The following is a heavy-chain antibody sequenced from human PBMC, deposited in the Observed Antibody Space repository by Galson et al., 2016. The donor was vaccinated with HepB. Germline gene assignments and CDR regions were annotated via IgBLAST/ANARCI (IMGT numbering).Heavy chain of an antibody. J-gene: IGHJ4*02. V-gene: IGHV3-7*01. CDR3: TRVHREGIAAAGLQI. CDR2: IKQDGSER. Sequence: SLRLSCAASGFTFSHYWMYWVRQAPGKGLEWVANIKQDGSERLYVDSVKGRFTISRDNAKNSVFLQMNSLRAEDTALYYCTRVHREGIAAAGLQIWGQGTLVTVSS. CDR1: GFTFSHYW. D-gene: IGHD6-13*01.